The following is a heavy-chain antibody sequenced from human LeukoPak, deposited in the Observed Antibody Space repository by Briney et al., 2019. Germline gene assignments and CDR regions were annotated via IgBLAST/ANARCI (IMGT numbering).Heavy chain of an antibody. D-gene: IGHD1-7*01. CDR1: GYTFTSYD. CDR2: MNPNTGNT. J-gene: IGHJ6*03. CDR3: ARVKKLRPLYYYYMDV. V-gene: IGHV1-8*03. Sequence: ASVKVSCKASGYTFTSYDINWVRQATGKGLEWMGWMNPNTGNTGYAQKFQGRVTITRNTSISTAYMELSSLRSEDTAVYYCARVKKLRPLYYYYMDVWGKGTTVTVSS.